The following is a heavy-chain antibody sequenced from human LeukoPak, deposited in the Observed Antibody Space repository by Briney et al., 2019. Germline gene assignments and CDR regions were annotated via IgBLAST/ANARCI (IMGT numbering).Heavy chain of an antibody. J-gene: IGHJ5*02. V-gene: IGHV3-33*08. CDR2: IWYGGSNK. D-gene: IGHD3-10*01. CDR3: AGVRGAQSWFDP. CDR1: GFTFSSYG. Sequence: GRSLRLSCAASGFTFSSYGMHWVRQAPGKGLEWVAVIWYGGSNKYYADSVKGRFTISRDNSKNTLYLQMNSLRAEDTAVYYCAGVRGAQSWFDPWGQGTLVTVSS.